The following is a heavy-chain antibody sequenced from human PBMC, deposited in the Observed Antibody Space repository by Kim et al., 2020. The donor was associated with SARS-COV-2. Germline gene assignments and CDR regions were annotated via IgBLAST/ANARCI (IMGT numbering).Heavy chain of an antibody. J-gene: IGHJ4*02. CDR2: INSDGSTT. CDR1: GFTFSSHW. CDR3: ARRQFTSGWYYFDY. V-gene: IGHV3-74*01. D-gene: IGHD6-19*01. Sequence: GGSLRLSCAASGFTFSSHWMHWVRQAPGKGLVWVSRINSDGSTTSYEDSVKGRFTISRDNAKNTPYLQMNSLRAEDTAVYYCARRQFTSGWYYFDYWGQGTLVTVSS.